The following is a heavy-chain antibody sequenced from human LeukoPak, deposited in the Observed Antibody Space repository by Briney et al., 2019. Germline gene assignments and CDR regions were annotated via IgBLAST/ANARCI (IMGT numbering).Heavy chain of an antibody. CDR2: IIPIFGTA. D-gene: IGHD3-22*01. V-gene: IGHV1-69*13. Sequence: SVKVSCKASGGTFSSYAISWVRQAPGQGLEWMGGIIPIFGTANYAQKFQGRVTVTADESTSTAYMELSSLRSEDTAVYYCARGGYYDSSGYKIPNNWFDPWGQGTLVTVSS. CDR3: ARGGYYDSSGYKIPNNWFDP. CDR1: GGTFSSYA. J-gene: IGHJ5*02.